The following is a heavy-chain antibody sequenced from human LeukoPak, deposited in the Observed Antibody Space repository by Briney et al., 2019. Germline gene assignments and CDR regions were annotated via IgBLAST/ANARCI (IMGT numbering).Heavy chain of an antibody. J-gene: IGHJ4*02. CDR1: GGSISSSNW. CDR2: IYHSGST. CDR3: ARARDYDFWSGYYAFDY. V-gene: IGHV4-4*02. Sequence: SSETLSLTCAVSGGSISSSNWWSWVRQPPGKGLEWIGEIYHSGSTNYNPSLKSRVTISVDKSKNQFSLKLSSVTAADTAVYHCARARDYDFWSGYYAFDYWGQGTLVTVSS. D-gene: IGHD3-3*01.